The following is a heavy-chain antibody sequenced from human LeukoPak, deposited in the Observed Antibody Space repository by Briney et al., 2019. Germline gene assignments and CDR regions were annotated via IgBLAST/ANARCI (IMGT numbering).Heavy chain of an antibody. CDR3: ATPYCGTISCLDVFDV. D-gene: IGHD2-2*01. J-gene: IGHJ3*01. CDR2: IYYSGST. Sequence: PSGTLSLTCTISGVSLSSDKYYWSWIRQRPGKGLEWIGHIYYSGSTSFNPSLKSRVSMSVDASKSQFSLKLTSVTAADTAVYYCATPYCGTISCLDVFDVWGQGTVVTVSS. V-gene: IGHV4-31*03. CDR1: GVSLSSDKYY.